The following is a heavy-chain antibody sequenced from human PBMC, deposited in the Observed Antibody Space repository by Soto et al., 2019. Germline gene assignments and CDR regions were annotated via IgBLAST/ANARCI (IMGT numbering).Heavy chain of an antibody. J-gene: IGHJ4*02. V-gene: IGHV3-11*06. D-gene: IGHD3-10*01. CDR3: TRGPRPISTGTGAY. Sequence: GGSLRLSCEASGFAFSDYYMSWIRQAPGKGLEWVAYITSSSSNFTNYTDSVRGRFTISRDNVNDTLYLQMNNLRAEDSGLYYCTRGPRPISTGTGAYWGQGTQVTVSS. CDR2: ITSSSSNFT. CDR1: GFAFSDYY.